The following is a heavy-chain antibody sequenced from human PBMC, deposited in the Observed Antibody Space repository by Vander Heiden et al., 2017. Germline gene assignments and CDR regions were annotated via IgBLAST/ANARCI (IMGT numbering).Heavy chain of an antibody. J-gene: IGHJ5*02. CDR2: INHSGST. CDR3: YLIAAAGNGWFDP. Sequence: QVQLQQWGAGLLKPSETLSLTCAVYGGSLSGYYWSWIRQPPGKGLEWIGEINHSGSTNYNPSLKSRVTISVDTSKNQFSLKLSSVTAADTAVYYCYLIAAAGNGWFDPWGQGTLVTVSS. CDR1: GGSLSGYY. V-gene: IGHV4-34*01. D-gene: IGHD6-13*01.